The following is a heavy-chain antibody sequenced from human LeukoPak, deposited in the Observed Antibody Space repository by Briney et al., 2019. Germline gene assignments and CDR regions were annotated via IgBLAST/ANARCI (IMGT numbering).Heavy chain of an antibody. CDR2: ISSSSSYI. V-gene: IGHV3-21*01. CDR3: ARATIFGVVILLYMDV. CDR1: GFTFSSYS. D-gene: IGHD3-3*01. J-gene: IGHJ6*03. Sequence: GGSLRLSCAASGFTFSSYSMNWVRQAPGKGLEWVSSISSSSSYIYYADSVKGRFTISRDNAKNSLYLQMNSLRAEDTAVYYCARATIFGVVILLYMDVWGKGTTVTVSS.